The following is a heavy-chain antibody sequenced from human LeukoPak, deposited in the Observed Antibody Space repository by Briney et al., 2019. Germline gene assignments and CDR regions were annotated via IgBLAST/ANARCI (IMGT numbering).Heavy chain of an antibody. CDR1: GFTFSSYA. Sequence: GGSLRLSCAASGFTFSSYAMSWVRQAPGKGLEWVSAISGSGGSTYYADSVKGRFTISRDNSKNTLYLQMNSLRAEDTAVYYCAKVRGARFGELRNAFDIWGQGTMVTVSS. D-gene: IGHD3-10*01. CDR2: ISGSGGST. V-gene: IGHV3-23*01. J-gene: IGHJ3*02. CDR3: AKVRGARFGELRNAFDI.